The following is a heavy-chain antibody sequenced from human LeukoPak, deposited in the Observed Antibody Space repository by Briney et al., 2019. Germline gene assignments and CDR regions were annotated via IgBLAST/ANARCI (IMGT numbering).Heavy chain of an antibody. CDR2: INPNSGGT. D-gene: IGHD1-1*01. CDR3: ARVRYNWNDAALFDY. V-gene: IGHV1-2*02. J-gene: IGHJ4*02. Sequence: ASVKVSCKASGYTFTGYYMHWVRQAPGQGLEWMGWINPNSGGTNYAQKFQGRVTMTRDTSISTAYMELSRLRSDDTAVYYCARVRYNWNDAALFDYWGQGTLVTASS. CDR1: GYTFTGYY.